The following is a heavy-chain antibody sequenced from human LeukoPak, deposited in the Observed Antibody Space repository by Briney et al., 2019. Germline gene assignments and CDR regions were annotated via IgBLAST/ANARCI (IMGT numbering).Heavy chain of an antibody. V-gene: IGHV3-64*01. CDR2: ISYNGGST. Sequence: GGSLRLSCAASGFTFSNHAMHWVRQAPGKGLEYVSAISYNGGSTYYANSVKGRFTISRDNSKNTLYLQMGSLIAEDMAVYYCARRFAAQLAFVDVWGKGTTVTVSS. CDR1: GFTFSNHA. CDR3: ARRFAAQLAFVDV. J-gene: IGHJ6*04. D-gene: IGHD3-3*02.